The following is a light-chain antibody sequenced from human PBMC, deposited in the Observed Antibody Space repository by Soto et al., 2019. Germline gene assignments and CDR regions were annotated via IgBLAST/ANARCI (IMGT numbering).Light chain of an antibody. CDR3: QHYNSYSEA. V-gene: IGKV1-5*03. Sequence: DIQITQSPSTLSGSVGDRVTITCRASQTISSWLAWYQQKPGKAPKLLIYKASTLKSGVPSRFSGSGSGTEFTLTISSLQTDEFATYYCQHYNSYSEAVGQGTKVDIK. J-gene: IGKJ1*01. CDR2: KAS. CDR1: QTISSW.